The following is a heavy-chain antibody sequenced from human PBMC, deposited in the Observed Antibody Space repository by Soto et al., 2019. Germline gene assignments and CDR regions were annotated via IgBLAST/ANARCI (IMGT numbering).Heavy chain of an antibody. J-gene: IGHJ6*02. D-gene: IGHD2-2*01. Sequence: EVQLVESGGGLGKPGGSLRLSCAASGFTFSIYTMNWVRQAPGKGLEWVSSISPSSDYIYYADSLKGRFTISRDNTKNSLYLQMNSLGVEDTAVYYCARGHIVVLPAASRAYYYGLDVWGQGTTVTVSS. CDR1: GFTFSIYT. CDR2: ISPSSDYI. CDR3: ARGHIVVLPAASRAYYYGLDV. V-gene: IGHV3-21*01.